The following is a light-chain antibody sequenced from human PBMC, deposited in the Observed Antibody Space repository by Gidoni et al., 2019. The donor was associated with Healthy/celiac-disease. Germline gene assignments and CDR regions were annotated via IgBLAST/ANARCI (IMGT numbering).Light chain of an antibody. CDR1: QDVSNH. Sequence: DIQLTQSPSFLSASVGDSVTITCRASQDVSNHLAWYQQKPGNAPKLLMYFASTLQSGVPSRFSGRGSGTEFTLTISSLQPEDFATYYCQQLDNAPITFGGGTKVEIK. J-gene: IGKJ4*01. CDR2: FAS. CDR3: QQLDNAPIT. V-gene: IGKV1-9*01.